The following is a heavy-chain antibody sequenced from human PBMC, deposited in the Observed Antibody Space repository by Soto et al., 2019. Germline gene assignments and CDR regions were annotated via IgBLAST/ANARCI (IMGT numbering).Heavy chain of an antibody. CDR3: ARVYDYGDYGDY. CDR2: ISAYNGNT. CDR1: GYTFTSYG. D-gene: IGHD4-17*01. Sequence: QVQLVQSGAEVKKPGASVKVSCKASGYTFTSYGISWVRQAPGQGLEWMGWISAYNGNTNYAQKFQGRVTMTRDTSISTAYMEMSRLRSDDTAVYYCARVYDYGDYGDYWGQGTLVTVSS. V-gene: IGHV1-18*04. J-gene: IGHJ4*02.